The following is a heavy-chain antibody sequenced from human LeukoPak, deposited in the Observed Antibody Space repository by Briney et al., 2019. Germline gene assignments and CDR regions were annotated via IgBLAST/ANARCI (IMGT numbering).Heavy chain of an antibody. CDR1: GFTFSSYS. J-gene: IGHJ4*02. Sequence: GGSLRLSCAASGFTFSSYSMNWVRQAPGKGLEWVSSISSSSTYIYYADSVKGRFTISRDNAKNSLYLQMNSLRAEDAAVYYCARAPRDWYYFDYWGQGTLVTVSS. CDR3: ARAPRDWYYFDY. D-gene: IGHD3/OR15-3a*01. V-gene: IGHV3-21*06. CDR2: ISSSSTYI.